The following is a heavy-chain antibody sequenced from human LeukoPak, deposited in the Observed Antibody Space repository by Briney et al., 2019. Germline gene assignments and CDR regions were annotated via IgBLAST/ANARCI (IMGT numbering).Heavy chain of an antibody. J-gene: IGHJ4*02. V-gene: IGHV5-51*01. D-gene: IGHD3-10*01. CDR1: GYSFTSYW. CDR3: AASSGSYYTRPLRQFDF. Sequence: GESLKISCKGSGYSFTSYWIGWVRQMPGKGLEWMGIIYPGDSDTRYSPSFQGQVTISTDKSISTAYLQWSSLKASDTAIYYCAASSGSYYTRPLRQFDFWGQGTLVTVSS. CDR2: IYPGDSDT.